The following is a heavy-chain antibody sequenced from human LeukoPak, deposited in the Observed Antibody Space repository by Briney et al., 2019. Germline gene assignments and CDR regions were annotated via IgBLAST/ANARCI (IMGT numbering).Heavy chain of an antibody. CDR2: INGDGTST. Sequence: GGSLTLSCAASGFTFRSYWMHWVPQAPGKELVWITHINGDGTSTSYADSVKGRFTISRDNGKTELYLQMNSLGAEDTAVYYCAVKGAYNDWDATFDFWGQGTLVTVSS. J-gene: IGHJ4*02. CDR3: AVKGAYNDWDATFDF. V-gene: IGHV3-74*01. D-gene: IGHD3-9*01. CDR1: GFTFRSYW.